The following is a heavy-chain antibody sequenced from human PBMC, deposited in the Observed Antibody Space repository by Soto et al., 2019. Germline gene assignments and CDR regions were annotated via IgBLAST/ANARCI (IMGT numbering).Heavy chain of an antibody. CDR3: ARRRYFDTLLDP. J-gene: IGHJ5*02. V-gene: IGHV4-4*02. CDR2: IYHSGST. CDR1: GGSISSSNW. D-gene: IGHD3-9*01. Sequence: SETLSLTCTVSGGSISSSNWWSWVRQPPGKGLEWIGEIYHSGSTNYNPSLKSRVTISVDKSKNQFSLKLSSVTAADTAVYYCARRRYFDTLLDPWGQGTLVTVSS.